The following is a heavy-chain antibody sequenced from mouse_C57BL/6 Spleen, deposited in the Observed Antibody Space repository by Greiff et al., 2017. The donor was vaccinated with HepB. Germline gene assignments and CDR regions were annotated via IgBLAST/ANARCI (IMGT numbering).Heavy chain of an antibody. CDR1: GYTFTEYT. V-gene: IGHV1-62-2*01. CDR2: FYPGSGSI. J-gene: IGHJ3*01. Sequence: QVQLQQSGAELVKPGASVKLSCKASGYTFTEYTIHWVKQRSGQGLEWIGWFYPGSGSIKYNEKFKDKATLTADKSSSTVYMELSRLTSEDSAVYFCARHEAGYSGSNYSWFAYWGQGTLVTVSA. D-gene: IGHD1-1*01. CDR3: ARHEAGYSGSNYSWFAY.